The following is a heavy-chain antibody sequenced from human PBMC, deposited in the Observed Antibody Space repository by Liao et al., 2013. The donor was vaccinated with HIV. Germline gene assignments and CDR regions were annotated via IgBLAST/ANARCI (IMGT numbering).Heavy chain of an antibody. CDR2: IYTSGST. D-gene: IGHD2-15*01. CDR1: GGSISGYY. V-gene: IGHV4-4*07. CDR3: AREGGYCSGGSCYYYYMDV. Sequence: QVQLQESGPGLVKPSETLSLTCTVSGGSISGYYWNWIRQSAGEGLEWIGRIYTSGSTNYNPSLKSRVTMSVDTSKNQFSLKLSSVTAADTAVYYCAREGGYCSGGSCYYYYMDVWGKGTTVTVSS. J-gene: IGHJ6*03.